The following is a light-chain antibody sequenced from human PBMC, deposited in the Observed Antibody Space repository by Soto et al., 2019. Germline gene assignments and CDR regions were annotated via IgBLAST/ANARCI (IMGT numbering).Light chain of an antibody. CDR1: SSNIGSNT. CDR3: AAWDDRLNGPV. J-gene: IGLJ2*01. CDR2: NNN. V-gene: IGLV1-44*01. Sequence: QSVLTQPTSASGTPGQRVTISCSGSSSNIGSNTLNWYQQLPGTAPKLLIYNNNQRPSGVPDRFSGSKSGTSASLAISGLQSEDEADYYCAAWDDRLNGPVFGGGTKLTVL.